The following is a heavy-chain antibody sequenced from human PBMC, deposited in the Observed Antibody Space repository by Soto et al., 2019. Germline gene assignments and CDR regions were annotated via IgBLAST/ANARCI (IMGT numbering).Heavy chain of an antibody. J-gene: IGHJ6*02. CDR3: ARGKLGYDYVWGSYRETDYYYGMDV. D-gene: IGHD3-16*02. CDR1: GGTFSSYA. Sequence: SVKVSCKASGGTFSSYAISWVRQAPGQGLEWMGGIIPIFGTANYAQKFQGRVTMTRDTSTSTVYMELSSLRSEDTAVYYCARGKLGYDYVWGSYRETDYYYGMDVWGQ. CDR2: IIPIFGTA. V-gene: IGHV1-69*05.